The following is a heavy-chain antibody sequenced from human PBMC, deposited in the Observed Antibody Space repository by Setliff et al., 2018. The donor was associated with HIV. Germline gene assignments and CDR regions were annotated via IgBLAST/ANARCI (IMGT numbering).Heavy chain of an antibody. CDR1: GYSFTDYF. V-gene: IGHV1-2*02. Sequence: ASVKVSCKASGYSFTDYFMHWVRQAPGQGLEWMGWISPNNGDKNIPQSFQGRVTMTRDTSINTAYMELSGLRSDDTAMYYCARQLSNSLDYWGQGTPVTVSS. CDR3: ARQLSNSLDY. D-gene: IGHD7-27*01. CDR2: ISPNNGDK. J-gene: IGHJ4*02.